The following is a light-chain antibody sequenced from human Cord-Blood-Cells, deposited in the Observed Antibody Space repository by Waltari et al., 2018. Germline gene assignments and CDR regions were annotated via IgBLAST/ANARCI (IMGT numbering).Light chain of an antibody. CDR3: CSYAGSYTSYVV. CDR1: SSDVGGYNY. CDR2: DVS. V-gene: IGLV2-11*01. Sequence: QSALTQPASVSGSPGQSITISCTGTSSDVGGYNYVPSYQQHPGQAPKLMIYDVSKRPSGVPDRFSGSKSGNTASLTISGLQAEDEADYYCCSYAGSYTSYVVFGGGTKLTVL. J-gene: IGLJ2*01.